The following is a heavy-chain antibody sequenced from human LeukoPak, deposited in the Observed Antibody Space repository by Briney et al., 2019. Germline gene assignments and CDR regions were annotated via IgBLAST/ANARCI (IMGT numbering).Heavy chain of an antibody. J-gene: IGHJ4*02. CDR3: ARAVGTDGYNLWVY. CDR1: GGSISSSNW. Sequence: SETLSLTCAVSGGSISSSNWWSWVRPPPGKGLEWIGEIYHSGSTNYNPSLKSRVTISVDKSKNQFSLKLSSVTAADTAVYYCARAVGTDGYNLWVYWGQGTLVTVSS. V-gene: IGHV4-4*02. CDR2: IYHSGST. D-gene: IGHD5-24*01.